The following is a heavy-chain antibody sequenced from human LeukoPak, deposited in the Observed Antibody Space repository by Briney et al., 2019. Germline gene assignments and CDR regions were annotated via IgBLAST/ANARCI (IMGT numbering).Heavy chain of an antibody. D-gene: IGHD2-21*02. V-gene: IGHV1-46*01. Sequence: ASVKVSCKXSGYTFTSYYMHWVRQAPGQGLEWMGVINPSGGSASYAQKFQGRVTMTRDTSTSTVYMELSSLRSEDTAVYYCATLAYCGGDCFPEWYFDLWGRGTLVTVSS. CDR3: ATLAYCGGDCFPEWYFDL. CDR2: INPSGGSA. J-gene: IGHJ2*01. CDR1: GYTFTSYY.